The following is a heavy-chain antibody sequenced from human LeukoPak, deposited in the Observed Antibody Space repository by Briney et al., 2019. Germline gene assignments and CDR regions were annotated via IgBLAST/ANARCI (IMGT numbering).Heavy chain of an antibody. CDR3: ARGPFGEFKSL. CDR1: GGSFSGYY. D-gene: IGHD3-10*01. V-gene: IGHV4-34*01. CDR2: IYHSGST. Sequence: PSETLSLTCAVYGGSFSGYYWSWIRQPPGKGLEWIGEIYHSGSTNYNPSLKSRVTISVDKSKNQFSLKLSSVTAADTAVYYCARGPFGEFKSLWGQGTLVTVSS. J-gene: IGHJ4*02.